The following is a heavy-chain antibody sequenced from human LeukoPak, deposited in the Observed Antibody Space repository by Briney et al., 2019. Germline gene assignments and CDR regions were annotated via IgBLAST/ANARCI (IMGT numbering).Heavy chain of an antibody. V-gene: IGHV3-49*03. CDR1: GFTFGDYA. CDR2: IRSKAYGGTT. Sequence: GGSLRLSCTASGFTFGDYAMSWFRQAPGKGLEWVGFIRSKAYGGTTEYAASVKGRFTISRDDSKSIAYLQMNSLKTEDTAVYYCTRDYSTAMVLGFDYWGQGTLVTVSS. D-gene: IGHD5-18*01. J-gene: IGHJ4*02. CDR3: TRDYSTAMVLGFDY.